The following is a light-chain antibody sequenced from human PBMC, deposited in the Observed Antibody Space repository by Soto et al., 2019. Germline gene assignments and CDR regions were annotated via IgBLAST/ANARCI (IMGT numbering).Light chain of an antibody. Sequence: QTVVTQSSSASASLGSSVKLTCTLSSGHSSYIIAWHQQQPGKAPRYLMKLETSGSYNKGSGVPDRFSGSSSGADRYLTISNLQFEDEADYYCETWDSNTRVFGGGIKLTVL. J-gene: IGLJ3*02. CDR2: LETSGSY. V-gene: IGLV4-60*02. CDR3: ETWDSNTRV. CDR1: SGHSSYI.